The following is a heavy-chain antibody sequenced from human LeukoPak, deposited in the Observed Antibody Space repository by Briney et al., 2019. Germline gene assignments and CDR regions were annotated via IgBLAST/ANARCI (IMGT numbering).Heavy chain of an antibody. CDR2: INHSGST. CDR3: ASPTGYDSSGIYEDY. CDR1: GGSFSGYY. D-gene: IGHD3-22*01. V-gene: IGHV4-34*01. Sequence: SETLSLTCAVYGGSFSGYYWSWIRQPPGKGLEWIGEINHSGSTNYNPSLKSRVTISVDTSKNQFSLKLSSVTAADTAVYYCASPTGYDSSGIYEDYWGQGTLVTVSS. J-gene: IGHJ4*02.